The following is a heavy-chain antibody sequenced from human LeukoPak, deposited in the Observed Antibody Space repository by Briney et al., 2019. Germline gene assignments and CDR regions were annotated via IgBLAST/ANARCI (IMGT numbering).Heavy chain of an antibody. CDR2: VNEGGRER. CDR3: ARALGDDPIDH. D-gene: IGHD3-16*01. V-gene: IGHV3-7*01. Sequence: GSLRLSCAASAFTLSRFWMNWVRQAPGKGLEWVASVNEGGRERYYVDSVRGRFTISRDNAKNSVYLQMNSLRADDTAVYYCARALGDDPIDHWGQGTLVTVSS. CDR1: AFTLSRFW. J-gene: IGHJ4*02.